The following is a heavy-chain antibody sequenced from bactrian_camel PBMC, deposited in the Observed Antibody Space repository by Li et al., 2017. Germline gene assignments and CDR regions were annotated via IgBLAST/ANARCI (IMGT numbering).Heavy chain of an antibody. J-gene: IGHJ4*01. D-gene: IGHD5*01. CDR2: IDSDGKT. CDR3: ATDRRTGTGSACRYSSGYPY. V-gene: IGHV3S6*01. Sequence: HVQLVESGGGSVQAGGSLRLSCAFSGYTSSEYCMTWWRQAPGNEREAVAGIDSDGKTTYENSVKGRFTISLDKAKNTLYLQMDDLRPEDTAVYLCATDRRTGTGSACRYSSGYPYWGQGTQVTVS. CDR1: GYTSSEYC.